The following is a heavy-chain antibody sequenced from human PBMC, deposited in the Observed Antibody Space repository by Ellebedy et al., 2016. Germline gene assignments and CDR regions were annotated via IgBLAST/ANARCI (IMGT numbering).Heavy chain of an antibody. CDR3: ARDKGAGYCSGGTCYSFDY. CDR2: TSYDGSDK. Sequence: GGSLRLSCAASGFTFTSYAMHWVRQAPGKGLEWVAVTSYDGSDKYHADYVKGRFTISRDNSKNTVYLQMNSLRAEDTAVYYCARDKGAGYCSGGTCYSFDYWGQGTLVTVSS. J-gene: IGHJ4*02. CDR1: GFTFTSYA. V-gene: IGHV3-30*04. D-gene: IGHD2-15*01.